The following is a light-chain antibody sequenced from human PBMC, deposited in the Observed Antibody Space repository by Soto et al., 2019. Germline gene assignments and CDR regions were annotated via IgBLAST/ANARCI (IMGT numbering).Light chain of an antibody. CDR3: QQYGSSPPIT. CDR1: QSVSSSY. J-gene: IGKJ5*01. Sequence: EIVLTQSPGTLSLSPGERATLSCRASQSVSSSYLAWYQQKPGQAPRLLIYGASSMATGIPDRFSGSGSGTDFTLTISRLEPEDFAVYYCQQYGSSPPITFGHGTRLEIK. CDR2: GAS. V-gene: IGKV3-20*01.